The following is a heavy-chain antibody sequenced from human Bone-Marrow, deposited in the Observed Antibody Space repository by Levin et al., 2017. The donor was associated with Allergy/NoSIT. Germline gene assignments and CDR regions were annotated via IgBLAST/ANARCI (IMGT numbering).Heavy chain of an antibody. CDR1: GASIRGYQ. J-gene: IGHJ6*02. V-gene: IGHV4-59*08. CDR3: ARHYQLLSSYYYGMDV. Sequence: PGGSLRLSCTVSGASIRGYQWSWIRQPPGKGLEWIGFIHYTVNTKYNPSLRSRVAISVDTSQNQLSLRLTSVTAADTAVYYCARHYQLLSSYYYGMDVWGQGTAVTVSS. CDR2: IHYTVNT. D-gene: IGHD2-21*01.